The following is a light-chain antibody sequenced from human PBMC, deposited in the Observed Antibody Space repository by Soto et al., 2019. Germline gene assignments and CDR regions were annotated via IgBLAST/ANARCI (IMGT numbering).Light chain of an antibody. V-gene: IGKV2-30*01. CDR3: MQGTHWPRMYT. CDR2: KVS. J-gene: IGKJ2*01. CDR1: QSLVYSDGNTY. Sequence: DVVMTQSPLSLPVTLGQPASISCRSSQSLVYSDGNTYLNWCQQRPGQSPMRLIYKVSNRDSGVQDRFSGSGSGTDFTLKISRVEAEDVGVYYCMQGTHWPRMYTFGQGTKLEIK.